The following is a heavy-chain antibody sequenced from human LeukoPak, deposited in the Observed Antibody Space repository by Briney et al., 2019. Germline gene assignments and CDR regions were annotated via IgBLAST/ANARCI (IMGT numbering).Heavy chain of an antibody. CDR3: ARHAIWFGEFYNWFDP. CDR2: IYTSGST. J-gene: IGHJ5*02. CDR1: GGSISSYY. D-gene: IGHD3-10*01. V-gene: IGHV4-4*09. Sequence: SETLSLTCTVSGGSISSYYWSWIRQPPGKGLEWIGYIYTSGSTNYNPSLKSRVTMLADTSKKQVSLKLSSVTAADTAVYYCARHAIWFGEFYNWFDPWGQGTLVTVSS.